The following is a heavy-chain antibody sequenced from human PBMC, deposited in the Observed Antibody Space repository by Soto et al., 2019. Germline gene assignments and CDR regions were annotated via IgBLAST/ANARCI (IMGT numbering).Heavy chain of an antibody. CDR3: AREATRGGQYYYYGMDV. J-gene: IGHJ6*02. Sequence: SETLSLTCTVSGGSISSGGYYWSWIRQHPGKGLEWIGYIYYSGSTYYNPSLKSRVTISVDTSKNQFSLKLSSVTAADTAVYYCAREATRGGQYYYYGMDVWGQGTTVTV. CDR1: GGSISSGGYY. CDR2: IYYSGST. D-gene: IGHD3-16*01. V-gene: IGHV4-31*03.